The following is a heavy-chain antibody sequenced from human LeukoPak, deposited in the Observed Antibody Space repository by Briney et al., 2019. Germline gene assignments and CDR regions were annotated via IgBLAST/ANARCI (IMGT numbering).Heavy chain of an antibody. J-gene: IGHJ4*02. CDR2: ISSSSSYI. V-gene: IGHV3-21*01. Sequence: GGSLRLSCAASGFTFSSYSMNWVRQAPGKGLEWVSSISSSSSYIYYADSVKGRFTISRDNAENSLYLQMNSLRVEDTAVYYCAKERKLLPFDCWGQGTLVTVSS. D-gene: IGHD4-23*01. CDR3: AKERKLLPFDC. CDR1: GFTFSSYS.